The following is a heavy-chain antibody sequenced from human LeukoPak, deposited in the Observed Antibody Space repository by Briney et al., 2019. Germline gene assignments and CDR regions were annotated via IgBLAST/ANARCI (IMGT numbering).Heavy chain of an antibody. J-gene: IGHJ5*02. CDR1: GFTFSSYA. CDR2: ISWNSGSI. V-gene: IGHV3-9*01. CDR3: AKDKGTLLWFGELSA. D-gene: IGHD3-10*01. Sequence: GGSLRLSCEASGFTFSSYAMSWVRQAPGKGLEWVSGISWNSGSIGYADSVKGRFTISRDNAKNSLYLQMNSLRAEDTALYYCAKDKGTLLWFGELSAWGQGTLVTVSS.